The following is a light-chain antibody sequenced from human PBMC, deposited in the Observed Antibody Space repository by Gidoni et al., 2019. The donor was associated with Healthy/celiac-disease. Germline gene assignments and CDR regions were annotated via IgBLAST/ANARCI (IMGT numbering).Light chain of an antibody. CDR1: QSVSGN. V-gene: IGKV3-15*01. CDR2: AAS. Sequence: IVMTQSPATLSVSPGERATLSCRASQSVSGNLAWYQQKPGQAPRLLIYAASTRATGIPVRFSGSGSATYFTLTITSLQSEDVAVYYCQQYHDWSPSTFXQXTKVEIK. J-gene: IGKJ1*01. CDR3: QQYHDWSPST.